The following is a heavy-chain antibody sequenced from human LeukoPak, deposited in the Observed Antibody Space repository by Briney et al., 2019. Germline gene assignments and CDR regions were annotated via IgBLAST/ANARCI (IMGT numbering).Heavy chain of an antibody. D-gene: IGHD1-26*01. J-gene: IGHJ4*02. CDR1: GFTFSTYW. CDR3: ARDKVVGDSYFAS. V-gene: IGHV3-7*01. Sequence: GGALRLSCAASGFTFSTYWMSWVRQAPGKGLEGVANINQDGGQKRYVDSVKARFTISRDNAENSLYLQMNSLRAEDMAVYSCARDKVVGDSYFASWGRGILVTVSP. CDR2: INQDGGQK.